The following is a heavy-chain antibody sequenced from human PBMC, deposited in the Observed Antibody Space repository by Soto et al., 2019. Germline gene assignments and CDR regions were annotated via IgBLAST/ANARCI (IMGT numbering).Heavy chain of an antibody. CDR1: GYSFTKYH. V-gene: IGHV1-2*02. CDR2: INPGSGVT. J-gene: IGHJ4*02. Sequence: ASVKVSCKASGYSFTKYHMHWVRQAPGQGLEWMGWINPGSGVTNQAQKFQGRVTMTRDTSITTTYMELNSLTSDDTAVYYCARVAGHKNARFDTWGPGALLTVS. D-gene: IGHD1-1*01. CDR3: ARVAGHKNARFDT.